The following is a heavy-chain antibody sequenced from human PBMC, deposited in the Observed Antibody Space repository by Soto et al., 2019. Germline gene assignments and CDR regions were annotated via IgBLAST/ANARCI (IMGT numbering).Heavy chain of an antibody. V-gene: IGHV4-34*01. J-gene: IGHJ6*02. CDR1: GGSFSGYS. D-gene: IGHD3-3*01. CDR2: INHSGTT. CDR3: ARARFDSWSHIYYGLDA. Sequence: SETLSLTCAVYGGSFSGYSWTWLRQPPGKGLEWIGEINHSGTTDYNPALKSRVTMSADTSKNQFSLRMTSVTAADTAVYYCARARFDSWSHIYYGLDAWGQGTTVTVSS.